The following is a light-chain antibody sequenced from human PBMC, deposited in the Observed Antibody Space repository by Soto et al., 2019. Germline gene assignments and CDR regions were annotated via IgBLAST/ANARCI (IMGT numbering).Light chain of an antibody. CDR2: EVT. V-gene: IGLV2-14*01. CDR1: SSDVGDYDH. Sequence: QSALTQPPSVSGSPGQSVAISCTGTSSDVGDYDHVSWYQQQPDKAPKLMIYEVTKRPSGVPNRFSGSKSGNTASLTISGLQAEDEADYYCSSHTSGSTRVFGTGTKVTVL. J-gene: IGLJ1*01. CDR3: SSHTSGSTRV.